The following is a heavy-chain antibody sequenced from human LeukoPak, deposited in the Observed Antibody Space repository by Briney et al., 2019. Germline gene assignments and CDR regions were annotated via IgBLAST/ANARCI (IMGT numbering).Heavy chain of an antibody. CDR2: INHSGST. J-gene: IGHJ5*02. Sequence: SGTLSLTCAVYGGSFSGYYWSWIRQPPGKGLEWIGEINHSGSTNYNPSLKSRVTISVDTSKNQFSLKLSSVTAADTAVYYCARGGRYSSRLNWFDPWGQGTLVTVSS. CDR3: ARGGRYSSRLNWFDP. V-gene: IGHV4-34*01. CDR1: GGSFSGYY. D-gene: IGHD6-13*01.